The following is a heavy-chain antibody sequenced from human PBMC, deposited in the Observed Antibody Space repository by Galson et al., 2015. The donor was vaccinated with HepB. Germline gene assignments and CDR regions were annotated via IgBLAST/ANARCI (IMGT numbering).Heavy chain of an antibody. Sequence: TLSLTCAVYGGSFSGYYWSWIRQHPGKGLEWIGYIYYSGSTYYNPSLKSRVTISVDTSKNQFSLKLSSVTAADTAVYYCARDRGGWCDPWGQGTLVTVSS. CDR1: GGSFSGYY. J-gene: IGHJ5*02. CDR2: IYYSGST. CDR3: ARDRGGWCDP. V-gene: IGHV4-31*11. D-gene: IGHD3-10*01.